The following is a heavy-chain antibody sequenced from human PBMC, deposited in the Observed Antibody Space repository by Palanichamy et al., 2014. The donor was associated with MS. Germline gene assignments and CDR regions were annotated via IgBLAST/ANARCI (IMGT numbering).Heavy chain of an antibody. CDR3: ARGMYGSGSYYPEDWSDP. J-gene: IGHJ5*02. D-gene: IGHD3-10*01. CDR2: ISYDGSNK. Sequence: QVQLVESGGGVVQPGRSLRLSCAASGFTFSSYAMHWVRQAPGKGLEWVAVISYDGSNKYYADSVKGRFTISRDNSKNTLYLQMNSLRAEDTAVYYCARGMYGSGSYYPEDWSDPWGQGTLVTVSS. CDR1: GFTFSSYA. V-gene: IGHV3-30-3*01.